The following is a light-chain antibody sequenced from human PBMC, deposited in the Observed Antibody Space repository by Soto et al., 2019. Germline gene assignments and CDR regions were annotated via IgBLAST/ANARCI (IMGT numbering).Light chain of an antibody. Sequence: DIQMTQSPSFLSASVGDRVTITCRASQAISNYLNWYQQRPEEATNLLIFGAKTLQSGVPSRFSGSGYGTDFTLTITTLQPEDVGIYYCQQCHATPLTFGQGTRLEIK. V-gene: IGKV1-39*01. CDR1: QAISNY. J-gene: IGKJ5*01. CDR3: QQCHATPLT. CDR2: GAK.